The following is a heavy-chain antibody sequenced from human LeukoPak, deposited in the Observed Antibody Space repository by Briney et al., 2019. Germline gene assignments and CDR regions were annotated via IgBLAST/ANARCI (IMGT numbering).Heavy chain of an antibody. Sequence: GGSLRLSCRASGFTFSNYAMNWVRQAPGKGLEWVSGISNSGGSAYYADSVKGRFTISRDNSRNTLYLQMNSLRAEDTAVYYCAKGLRLGELSSGFDYWGQGTLVTVSS. CDR2: ISNSGGSA. V-gene: IGHV3-23*01. D-gene: IGHD3-16*02. J-gene: IGHJ4*02. CDR3: AKGLRLGELSSGFDY. CDR1: GFTFSNYA.